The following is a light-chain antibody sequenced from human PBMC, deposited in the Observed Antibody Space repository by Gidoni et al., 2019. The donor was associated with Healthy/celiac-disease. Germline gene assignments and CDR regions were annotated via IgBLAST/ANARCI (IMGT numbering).Light chain of an antibody. CDR3: QQFSNYPLT. V-gene: IGKV1-5*03. Sequence: DIQMTQSPSTLSASVGDSVTITCRASQSLSIWLAWYQQKPGKAPKLLISKASTLESGVPSRFSGSGSGTEFTLTVSSLQPDDFATYYCQQFSNYPLTFGGGTHLEIK. CDR1: QSLSIW. CDR2: KAS. J-gene: IGKJ4*01.